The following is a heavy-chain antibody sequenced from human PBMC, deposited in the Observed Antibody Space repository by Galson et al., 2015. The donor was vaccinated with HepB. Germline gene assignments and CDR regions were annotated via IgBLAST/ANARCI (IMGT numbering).Heavy chain of an antibody. CDR2: ISSSSSTI. J-gene: IGHJ4*02. CDR1: GFTFSSYS. D-gene: IGHD6-19*01. CDR3: ARDLGGGWYYFDY. V-gene: IGHV3-48*01. Sequence: SLRLSCAASGFTFSSYSMNWVRQAPGKGLEWVSYISSSSSTIYYADSVKGRFTISRDNAKNSLYLQMNSLRAEDTAVYYCARDLGGGWYYFDYWGQGTLVTVSS.